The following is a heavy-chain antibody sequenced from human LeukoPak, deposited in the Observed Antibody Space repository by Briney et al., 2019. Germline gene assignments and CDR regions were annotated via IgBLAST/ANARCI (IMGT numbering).Heavy chain of an antibody. J-gene: IGHJ6*03. Sequence: PGGSLRLSCAASGFTFNNYAMNWVRQAPGKGLEWVSGISGSGGSTYYADPVKGRFTISRDNSKNTLYLQMNSLRAEDTAVYYCARDGSRQVSPYYYYMDVWGKGTTVTVSS. D-gene: IGHD1-26*01. CDR2: ISGSGGST. CDR1: GFTFNNYA. V-gene: IGHV3-23*01. CDR3: ARDGSRQVSPYYYYMDV.